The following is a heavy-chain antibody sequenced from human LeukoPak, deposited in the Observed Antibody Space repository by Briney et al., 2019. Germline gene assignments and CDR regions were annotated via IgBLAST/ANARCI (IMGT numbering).Heavy chain of an antibody. CDR3: ARDPPHYGGNSDY. Sequence: ASVKVSCKASGGTFGSYAISWVRQAPGQGLEWMGRIIPIFGTANYAQKFQGRVTITTDESTSTAYMELSSLRSEDTAVYYCARDPPHYGGNSDYWGQGTLVTVSS. CDR1: GGTFGSYA. V-gene: IGHV1-69*05. D-gene: IGHD4-23*01. J-gene: IGHJ4*02. CDR2: IIPIFGTA.